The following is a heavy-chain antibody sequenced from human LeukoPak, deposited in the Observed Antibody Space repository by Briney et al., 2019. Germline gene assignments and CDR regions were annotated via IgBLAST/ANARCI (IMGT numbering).Heavy chain of an antibody. D-gene: IGHD3-10*01. CDR2: IRFDGSNR. V-gene: IGHV3-30*02. J-gene: IGHJ6*03. CDR1: GFTFSSYG. Sequence: GGSLRLSCAASGFTFSSYGMHWVRQAPGKGLEWVAFIRFDGSNRYYADSVKGRFTISRDTSKNTLYLQMNSLRAEDTAVYYCARGPMVRGGYYYYMDVWGKGTTVTISS. CDR3: ARGPMVRGGYYYYMDV.